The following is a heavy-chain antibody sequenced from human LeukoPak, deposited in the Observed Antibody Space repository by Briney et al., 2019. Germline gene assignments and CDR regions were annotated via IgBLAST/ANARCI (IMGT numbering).Heavy chain of an antibody. J-gene: IGHJ6*02. CDR3: ARGDYSQKDNAMDV. Sequence: PSETLSLTCTISGGSISDYCWSWIRQPAGKGLEWIGHIYPSGNSYHNPSLKSRVIMSVDTSKNQVSLRLKSVTAADTAVFYFARGDYSQKDNAMDVWGQGNTVTVSS. V-gene: IGHV4-4*07. CDR2: IYPSGNS. CDR1: GGSISDYC. D-gene: IGHD4-11*01.